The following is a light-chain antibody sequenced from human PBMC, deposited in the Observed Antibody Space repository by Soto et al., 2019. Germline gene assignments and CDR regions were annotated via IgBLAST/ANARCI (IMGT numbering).Light chain of an antibody. CDR1: QSVSSW. Sequence: DIQMTQSPSTLSASVGDRVTITCRASQSVSSWLAWFQQKPGMAPKLLVSQASNLESGVPSRFSGSGSGTEFTLTISSLQADDFATYCCQEYKSYSRTFGQGTKVEIK. V-gene: IGKV1-5*03. CDR2: QAS. J-gene: IGKJ1*01. CDR3: QEYKSYSRT.